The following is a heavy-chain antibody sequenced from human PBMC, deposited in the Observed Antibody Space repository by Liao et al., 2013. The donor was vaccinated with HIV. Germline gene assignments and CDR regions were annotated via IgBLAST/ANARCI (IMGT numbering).Heavy chain of an antibody. V-gene: IGHV4-4*07. CDR2: ISTRGNT. Sequence: QVQLQESGPGLVKPSETLSLTCTVSSDSISSYYWSWIRQPAGKGLEWIGHISTRGNTNYNPSLESRVTMSVDTSKFHFSLRLSSVTAADTAVYYCARGSHDYGDYAGEFDYWGRGNPGHRLL. CDR1: SDSISSYY. CDR3: ARGSHDYGDYAGEFDY. D-gene: IGHD4-17*01. J-gene: IGHJ4*02.